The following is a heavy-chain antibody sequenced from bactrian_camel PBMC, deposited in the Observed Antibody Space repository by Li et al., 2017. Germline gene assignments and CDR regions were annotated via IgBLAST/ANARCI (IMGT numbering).Heavy chain of an antibody. CDR2: LNIFAHNTI. D-gene: IGHD8*01. V-gene: IGHV3S1*01. CDR1: EYTPSSNC. J-gene: IGHJ4*01. Sequence: HVQLVESGGGSVRPGGSLRLSCEASEYTPSSNCMGWFREAPGKEREGVAYLNIFAHNTISHEDHVRDRFTISHDDAKNTLHLQLNNLTTEDTATYYCSTGTHESWSLPGYYRGQGTQVTVS. CDR3: STGTHESWSLPGYY.